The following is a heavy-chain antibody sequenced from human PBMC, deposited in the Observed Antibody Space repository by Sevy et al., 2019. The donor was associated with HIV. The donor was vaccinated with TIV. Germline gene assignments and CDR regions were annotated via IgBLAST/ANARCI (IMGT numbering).Heavy chain of an antibody. Sequence: GGSLRLSCAASGFTFSKYSMSWVRQPPGKGLDWVSTLAFGGGEINHADSVKGRFTISRDNSKNSLYLQMNNLRAEDTAVYYCAREGCTKPHDYWGQGTLVTVSS. V-gene: IGHV3-23*01. J-gene: IGHJ4*02. CDR3: AREGCTKPHDY. CDR1: GFTFSKYS. D-gene: IGHD2-8*01. CDR2: LAFGGGEI.